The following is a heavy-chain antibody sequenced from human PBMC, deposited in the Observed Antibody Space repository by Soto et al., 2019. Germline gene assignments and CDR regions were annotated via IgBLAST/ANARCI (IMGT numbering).Heavy chain of an antibody. CDR2: ITPMFGTP. Sequence: SVKVSCKASGGTFSRYTITWVRQAPGQGLEWMGGITPMFGTPNYAQKFQGRVTITADESTSTADMELSSLRSEDTAMYYCARDGTLYDSSAYYYPYWGQGTLVTVSS. J-gene: IGHJ4*02. CDR3: ARDGTLYDSSAYYYPY. V-gene: IGHV1-69*13. CDR1: GGTFSRYT. D-gene: IGHD3-22*01.